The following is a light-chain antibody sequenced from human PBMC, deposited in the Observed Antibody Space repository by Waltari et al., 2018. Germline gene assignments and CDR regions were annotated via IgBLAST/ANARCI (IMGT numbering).Light chain of an antibody. CDR1: SSDVGGYNY. J-gene: IGLJ2*01. CDR3: SSYTSSSTLQ. Sequence: QPASVSGSPGQSITISCTGTSSDVGGYNYVSWYQQHPGKAPKLMIYDVSNRPSGVSNRFSGSKSGNKASLTISGLQAEDEADYYCSSYTSSSTLQFGGGTKLTVL. V-gene: IGLV2-14*03. CDR2: DVS.